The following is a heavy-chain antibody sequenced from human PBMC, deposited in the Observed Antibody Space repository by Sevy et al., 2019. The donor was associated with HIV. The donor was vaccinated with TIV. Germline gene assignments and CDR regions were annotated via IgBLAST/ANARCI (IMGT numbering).Heavy chain of an antibody. V-gene: IGHV1-2*02. J-gene: IGHJ4*02. CDR2: INPNGGGT. Sequence: ALVKVSCEAPGYTFIGYYMHWVRQAPGQGLEWMGWINPNGGGTNYAQRFQGRVTMTKDTSISTAYMELSGLRSDDTAIYYCARDHMYYYDTTNYYAGTDYWGQGTLVTVSS. D-gene: IGHD3-22*01. CDR3: ARDHMYYYDTTNYYAGTDY. CDR1: GYTFIGYY.